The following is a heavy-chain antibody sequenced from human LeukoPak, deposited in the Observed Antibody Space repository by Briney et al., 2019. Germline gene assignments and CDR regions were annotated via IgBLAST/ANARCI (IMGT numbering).Heavy chain of an antibody. CDR3: ARDSSLGMD. J-gene: IGHJ4*02. CDR1: GFTFSTYA. Sequence: GGSLRLSCAASGFTFSTYAMYWVRQAPGKGLEDVSAISGSGVNTYYANSVKGRFTISRDNSKNTLYLQLGSLRAEDMAVYYCARDSSLGMDWGQGTLVTVSA. V-gene: IGHV3-64*01. CDR2: ISGSGVNT. D-gene: IGHD1-26*01.